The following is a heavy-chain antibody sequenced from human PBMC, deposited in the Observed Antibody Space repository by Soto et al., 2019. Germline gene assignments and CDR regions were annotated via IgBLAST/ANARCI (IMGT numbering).Heavy chain of an antibody. CDR3: TTDNEMATIRYYFDY. Sequence: GGSLRLSCAASGFTVSNAWMNWVRQAPGRGLEWVGRIKSKTDGGTTDYAAPVKGRFTISRDDSKNTLYLQMNSLKTEDTAVYYCTTDNEMATIRYYFDYWGQGTLVTVSS. J-gene: IGHJ4*02. CDR1: GFTVSNAW. D-gene: IGHD5-12*01. CDR2: IKSKTDGGTT. V-gene: IGHV3-15*05.